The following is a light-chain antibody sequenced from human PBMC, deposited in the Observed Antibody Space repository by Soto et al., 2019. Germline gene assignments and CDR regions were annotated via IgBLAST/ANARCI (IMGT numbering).Light chain of an antibody. Sequence: SLLTPPAPLSWAPGQSITISCTGNRREVGGYKYVSWYQQHPGKAPKLMIYDVSNRPSGVFNRFSGSKSGNTASLTISGLQAEDEADYYCSSYTSSSSYVFGTGTKVTVL. CDR2: DVS. J-gene: IGLJ1*01. CDR3: SSYTSSSSYV. V-gene: IGLV2-14*01. CDR1: RREVGGYKY.